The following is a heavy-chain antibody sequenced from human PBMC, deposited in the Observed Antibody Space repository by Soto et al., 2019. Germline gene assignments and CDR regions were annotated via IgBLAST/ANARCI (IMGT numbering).Heavy chain of an antibody. V-gene: IGHV1-24*01. CDR1: GYTLTELS. D-gene: IGHD3-22*01. CDR3: ATSESYDSSGHPPNFDY. J-gene: IGHJ4*02. Sequence: ASVKVSCKVSGYTLTELSMHWVRQAPGKGLEWMGGFDPEDGETIYAQKFQGRVTMTEDTSTDTAYMELSSLRSEDTAVYYCATSESYDSSGHPPNFDYWSQGTLVTVSS. CDR2: FDPEDGET.